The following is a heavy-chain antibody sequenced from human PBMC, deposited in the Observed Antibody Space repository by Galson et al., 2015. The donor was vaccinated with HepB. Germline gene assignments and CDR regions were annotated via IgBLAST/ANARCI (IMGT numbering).Heavy chain of an antibody. J-gene: IGHJ4*02. V-gene: IGHV3-7*03. CDR1: GFTFSSYW. D-gene: IGHD4-17*01. CDR3: ARDSDDYGDLFFDY. Sequence: SLRLSCAASGFTFSSYWMSWVRQAPGKGLEWVANIKQDGSEKYYVDSVKGRFTISRDNAKNSLYLQMNSLRAEDTAVYYCARDSDDYGDLFFDYWGQGTLVTVSS. CDR2: IKQDGSEK.